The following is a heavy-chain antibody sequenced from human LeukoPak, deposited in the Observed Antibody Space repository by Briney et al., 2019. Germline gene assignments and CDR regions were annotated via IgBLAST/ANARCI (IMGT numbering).Heavy chain of an antibody. Sequence: ASVKVSCKASGYTFTSYDINWVRQATGHRLEWMGWMNPNSGNTGYAQKFQGRVTITRNTSISTAYMELSSLRSEDTAVYYCARNDGEAFDIWGQGTMVTVSS. CDR3: ARNDGEAFDI. CDR1: GYTFTSYD. V-gene: IGHV1-8*03. CDR2: MNPNSGNT. J-gene: IGHJ3*02.